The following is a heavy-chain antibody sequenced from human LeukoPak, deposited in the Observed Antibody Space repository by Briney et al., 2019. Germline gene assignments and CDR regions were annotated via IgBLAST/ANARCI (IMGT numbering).Heavy chain of an antibody. V-gene: IGHV4-59*01. J-gene: IGHJ5*02. CDR2: IYYSGST. D-gene: IGHD3-10*01. Sequence: PSETLSLTCTVSGGSISSYYWSWIRQPPGKGLEWIGYIYYSGSTNYNPSLKSRVTISVDTSKNQFSLKLSSVTAADTAVYYCARELLWFGVNWFDPWGQGTLVTVSS. CDR1: GGSISSYY. CDR3: ARELLWFGVNWFDP.